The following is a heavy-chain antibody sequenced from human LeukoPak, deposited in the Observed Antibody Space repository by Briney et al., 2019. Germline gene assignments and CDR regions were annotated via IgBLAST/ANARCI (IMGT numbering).Heavy chain of an antibody. CDR3: ARHVGERWLQSSLAFDI. D-gene: IGHD5-24*01. V-gene: IGHV4-59*08. CDR1: GGSISSYY. J-gene: IGHJ3*02. CDR2: IYYSGST. Sequence: SETLSLTCTVSGGSISSYYWSWIRQPPGKGLEWIGYIYYSGSTNYNPSLKSRVTISVDTSKNQFSLKLSSVTAADTAVYYCARHVGERWLQSSLAFDIWGQGTMVTVSS.